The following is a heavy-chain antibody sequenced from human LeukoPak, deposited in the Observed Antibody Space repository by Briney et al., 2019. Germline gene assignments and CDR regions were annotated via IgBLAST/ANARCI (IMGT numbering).Heavy chain of an antibody. CDR2: INPNSGGT. V-gene: IGHV1-2*02. Sequence: ASVKVSCKASGYSFTGYYMQWVRQAPGQGLEWMGWINPNSGGTDYAQKFQGRVTMTRDTSISTAYMELNRLRSDDTAVYYCARGGGWESGVDYWGQGTLVTVSS. CDR3: ARGGGWESGVDY. D-gene: IGHD1-26*01. J-gene: IGHJ4*02. CDR1: GYSFTGYY.